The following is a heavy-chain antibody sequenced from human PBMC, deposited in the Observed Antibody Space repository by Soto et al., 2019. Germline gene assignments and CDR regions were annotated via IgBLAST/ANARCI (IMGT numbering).Heavy chain of an antibody. CDR2: IKSKTDGGTT. V-gene: IGHV3-15*01. D-gene: IGHD4-17*01. J-gene: IGHJ4*02. CDR3: TTGKVNDYGDYEGYFDY. Sequence: GGSLRLSCAASGFTFSNAWMSWVRQAPGKGLEWVGRIKSKTDGGTTDYAAPVKGRFTISRDDSKNTLYLQMNSLKTEDTAVYYCTTGKVNDYGDYEGYFDYWGQGTLVTVSS. CDR1: GFTFSNAW.